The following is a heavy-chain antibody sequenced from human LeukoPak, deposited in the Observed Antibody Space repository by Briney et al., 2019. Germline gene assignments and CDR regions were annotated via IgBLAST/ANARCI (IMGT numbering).Heavy chain of an antibody. V-gene: IGHV1-2*06. Sequence: ASVKVSCKASGYTFTGYHIHWVRQAPGQGLEWMGRINPYSGDTNFAQKFQGRVTMTRDTSITTAYMDLSRLRSDDTAVYYCAREIAAAGTTAYYYMDVWGKGTTVTVSS. CDR1: GYTFTGYH. CDR3: AREIAAAGTTAYYYMDV. D-gene: IGHD6-13*01. CDR2: INPYSGDT. J-gene: IGHJ6*03.